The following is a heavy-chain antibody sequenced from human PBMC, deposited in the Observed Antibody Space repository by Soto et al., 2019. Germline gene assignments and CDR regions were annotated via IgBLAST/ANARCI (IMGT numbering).Heavy chain of an antibody. CDR2: IKSKTDGGTT. CDR3: TTHPTGVYCSGGSCYSYYYYYYMDV. Sequence: PGGSLRLSCAASGFTFSNAWMSWVRQAPGKGLEWVGRIKSKTDGGTTDYAAPVKGRFTISRDDSKNTLYLQMNSLKTEDTAVYYCTTHPTGVYCSGGSCYSYYYYYYMDVWGKGTTVTVSS. J-gene: IGHJ6*03. CDR1: GFTFSNAW. V-gene: IGHV3-15*01. D-gene: IGHD2-15*01.